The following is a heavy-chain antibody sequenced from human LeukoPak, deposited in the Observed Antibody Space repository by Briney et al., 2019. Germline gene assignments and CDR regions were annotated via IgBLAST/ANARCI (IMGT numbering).Heavy chain of an antibody. CDR2: IHPSDSDP. J-gene: IGHJ4*02. CDR3: ARERPGSSGWYTH. V-gene: IGHV5-51*04. CDR1: GYSFTTYW. Sequence: GESLKISCKGSGYSFTTYWIGWVRQMSGKGLEWVAMIHPSDSDPRYSPSFQGQVTISADKPINTAYLQWSSLKASDSAMYFCARERPGSSGWYTHWGQGTLVTVSS. D-gene: IGHD6-19*01.